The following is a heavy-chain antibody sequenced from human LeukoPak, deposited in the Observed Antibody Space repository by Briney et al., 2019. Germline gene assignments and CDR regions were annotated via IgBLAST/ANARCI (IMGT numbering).Heavy chain of an antibody. J-gene: IGHJ4*02. D-gene: IGHD2-15*01. CDR1: GGSISSVSYS. CDR2: IYSSGST. Sequence: PSETLSLTCAVSGGSISSVSYSWSWIRQPPGKGLEWIGYIYSSGSTYYNPSLKSRVSISVDTSKKYFFLKLSSVTAADTAVYYCARDSRVLVANIDSSVFDYWGQGALVTVSS. CDR3: ARDSRVLVANIDSSVFDY. V-gene: IGHV4-30-4*07.